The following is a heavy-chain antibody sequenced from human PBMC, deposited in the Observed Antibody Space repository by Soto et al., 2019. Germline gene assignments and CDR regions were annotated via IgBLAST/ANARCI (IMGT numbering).Heavy chain of an antibody. CDR1: GFTFNSYS. J-gene: IGHJ6*02. D-gene: IGHD6-6*01. Sequence: EVQLVESGGGLVKPGGSLRLSCAASGFTFNSYSMNWVRQAPGKGLEWVSSISSSSFSINYADSVKGRFSISRDNAQNSLHLQMNNLRAEDTAVYYCARNESSNIYGMDVWGQGTTVTVSS. CDR2: ISSSSFSI. CDR3: ARNESSNIYGMDV. V-gene: IGHV3-21*02.